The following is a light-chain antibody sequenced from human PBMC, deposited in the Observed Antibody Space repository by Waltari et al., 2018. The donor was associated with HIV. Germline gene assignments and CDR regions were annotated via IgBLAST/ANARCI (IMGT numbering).Light chain of an antibody. CDR2: NNH. CDR1: SSNIGSKT. Sequence: QSELTQPPSVSGTPGQRVTISCSGSSSNIGSKTINWYQQLPGTAPKLLISNNHPRPSWVPDRFSGSKSCTSASLAISGLQSEDEADYYCAAWDGSVNYSPVVFGGGTKLTVL. J-gene: IGLJ2*01. V-gene: IGLV1-44*01. CDR3: AAWDGSVNYSPVV.